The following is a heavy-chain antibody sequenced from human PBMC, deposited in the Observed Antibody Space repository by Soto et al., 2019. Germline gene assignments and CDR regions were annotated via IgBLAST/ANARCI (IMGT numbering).Heavy chain of an antibody. CDR1: VFTFSRYS. Sequence: GGSLRLSCAASVFTFSRYSMNWVRQAPGKGLEWVSYISGSSTTTYYADSVKGRFTISRDNSKNTLYLQMNSLRAEDTAVYYCAKVDARNTVTTLHYWGQGTLVTV. CDR3: AKVDARNTVTTLHY. J-gene: IGHJ4*02. CDR2: ISGSSTTT. D-gene: IGHD4-17*01. V-gene: IGHV3-48*01.